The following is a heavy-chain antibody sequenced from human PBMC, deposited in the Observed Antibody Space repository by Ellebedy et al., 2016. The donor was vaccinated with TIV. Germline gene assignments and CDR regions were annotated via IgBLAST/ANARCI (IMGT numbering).Heavy chain of an antibody. V-gene: IGHV4-59*12. J-gene: IGHJ6*02. CDR3: ASSGSQHYYYYYGMDV. D-gene: IGHD3-10*01. Sequence: MPSETLSLTCTVSGGSISSYYWSWIRQPPGKGLEWIGYIYYSGSTNYNPSLKSRVTISVDTSKNQFSLKLSSVTAADTAVYYCASSGSQHYYYYYGMDVWGQGTTVTVSS. CDR2: IYYSGST. CDR1: GGSISSYY.